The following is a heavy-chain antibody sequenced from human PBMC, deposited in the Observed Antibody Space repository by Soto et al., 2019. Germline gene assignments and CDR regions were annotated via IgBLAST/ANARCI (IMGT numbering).Heavy chain of an antibody. CDR3: TRDRRISGFDP. V-gene: IGHV3-43*01. J-gene: IGHJ5*02. CDR2: ISWDGGST. Sequence: GGSLRLACAASGFTFDDYTMHGGRQGPGKGLEWVSLISWDGGSTYYADSVKGRFTISRDNAKNTLFLQMNSLRVDDTGIYYCTRDRRISGFDPSGQGTLVTVSS. D-gene: IGHD3-16*02. CDR1: GFTFDDYT.